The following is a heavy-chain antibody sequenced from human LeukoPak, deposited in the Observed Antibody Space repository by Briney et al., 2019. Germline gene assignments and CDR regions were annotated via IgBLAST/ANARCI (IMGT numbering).Heavy chain of an antibody. J-gene: IGHJ4*02. CDR2: ISGNGIST. D-gene: IGHD2-2*01. CDR3: ARDHRSSTWPFDY. CDR1: GFTFSSSA. Sequence: GGSLRLSCAASGFTFSSSAMSWVRQAPGKGLDWVASISGNGISTYYADPVKGRFTISRDNSQNTLYLQMNSLSAEDTAVYYCARDHRSSTWPFDYWGQGTLVTVSS. V-gene: IGHV3-23*01.